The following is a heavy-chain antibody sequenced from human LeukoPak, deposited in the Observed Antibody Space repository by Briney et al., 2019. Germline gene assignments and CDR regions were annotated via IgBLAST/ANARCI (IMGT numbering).Heavy chain of an antibody. J-gene: IGHJ4*02. D-gene: IGHD1-26*01. CDR2: IYHSGST. V-gene: IGHV4-30-2*01. CDR1: GGSISSGGYS. Sequence: SQTLSLTCAVSGGSISSGGYSWSWIRQPPGKGLEWIGYIYHSGSTYYNPSLKSRVTISVDRSKNQFSLKLSSVTAADTAVYYCARSQWELRLPDYWGQGTLVTVSS. CDR3: ARSQWELRLPDY.